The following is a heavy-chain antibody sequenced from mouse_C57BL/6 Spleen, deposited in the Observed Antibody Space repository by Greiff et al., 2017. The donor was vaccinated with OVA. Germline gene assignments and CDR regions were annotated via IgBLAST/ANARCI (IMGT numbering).Heavy chain of an antibody. J-gene: IGHJ2*01. V-gene: IGHV1-53*01. CDR2: INPSNGGT. D-gene: IGHD2-4*01. CDR1: GYTFTSYW. Sequence: VQLQQSGTELVKPGASVKLSCKASGYTFTSYWMHWVKQRPGQGLEWIGNINPSNGGTNYNEKFKSKATLTVDKSSSTAYMQLSSLTSEDSAVYYCARGGLRRGGFDYWGQGTTLTVSS. CDR3: ARGGLRRGGFDY.